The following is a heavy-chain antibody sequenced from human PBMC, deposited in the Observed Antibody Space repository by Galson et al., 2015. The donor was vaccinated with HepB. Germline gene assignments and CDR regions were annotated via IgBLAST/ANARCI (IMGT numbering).Heavy chain of an antibody. D-gene: IGHD3-10*01. V-gene: IGHV3-7*01. CDR3: ARDRGWLTQDY. CDR1: GFTFTNSW. J-gene: IGHJ4*02. CDR2: INSDGTEK. Sequence: LRLSCAASGFTFTNSWMTWVRQAPGKGLEWVANINSDGTEKYYVDSVKGRFTISRDNAKNSVYLQMNSPRAEDTAVYYCARDRGWLTQDYWGQGTLVTVSS.